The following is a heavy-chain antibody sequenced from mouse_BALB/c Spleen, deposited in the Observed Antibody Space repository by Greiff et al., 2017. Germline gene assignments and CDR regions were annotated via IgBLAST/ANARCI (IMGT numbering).Heavy chain of an antibody. J-gene: IGHJ3*01. CDR3: AREGGNYDVFAY. D-gene: IGHD2-3*01. CDR2: ISTYYGNT. Sequence: VQLVESGPELVRPGVSVKISCKGSSYTFTDYAMHWVKQSPAKSLEWIGVISTYYGNTNYNQKFKGKATMTVDKSSSTAYMELARLTSEDSAVYYCAREGGNYDVFAYWGQGTLVTVSA. CDR1: SYTFTDYA. V-gene: IGHV1-67*01.